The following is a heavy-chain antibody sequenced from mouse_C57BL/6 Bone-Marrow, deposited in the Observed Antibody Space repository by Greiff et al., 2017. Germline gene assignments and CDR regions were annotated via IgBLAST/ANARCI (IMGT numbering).Heavy chain of an antibody. V-gene: IGHV1-64*01. J-gene: IGHJ2*01. D-gene: IGHD4-1*01. Sequence: VQLQQPGAELVKPGASVKLSCKASGYTFTSYWMHWVKQRPGQGLEWIGMIHPNSGSTNYNEKFKSKATLTVDKSSSTAYMQLSSLTSEDSAVYYCARPGREYYFDYWGQGTTLTVSS. CDR2: IHPNSGST. CDR3: ARPGREYYFDY. CDR1: GYTFTSYW.